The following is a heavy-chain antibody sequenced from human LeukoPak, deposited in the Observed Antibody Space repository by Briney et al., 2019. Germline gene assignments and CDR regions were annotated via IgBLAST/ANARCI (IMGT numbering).Heavy chain of an antibody. V-gene: IGHV5-51*01. Sequence: GESLKISCKGSGYSFTSYWIGWVRQLPGKGLEWMGIIYPGDSDTRYSPSFQGQVTISADKSISTAYLQWSSLKASDTAMYYCARANREMATITGFDYWGQGTLVTVSS. CDR3: ARANREMATITGFDY. CDR2: IYPGDSDT. J-gene: IGHJ4*02. CDR1: GYSFTSYW. D-gene: IGHD5-24*01.